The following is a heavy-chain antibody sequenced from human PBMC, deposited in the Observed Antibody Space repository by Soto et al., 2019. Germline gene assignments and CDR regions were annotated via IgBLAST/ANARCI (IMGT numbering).Heavy chain of an antibody. CDR2: ISWNSGSI. V-gene: IGHV3-9*01. D-gene: IGHD2-2*01. J-gene: IGHJ3*02. CDR3: APLDQRNDAFDI. CDR1: GFTFDDYA. Sequence: EVQLVESGGGLVQHGRSLRLSCAASGFTFDDYAMHWVRQAPGKGLGWVSGISWNSGSIGYADSVKGRFTISSDNAKNALYLRMNSLRAEYTALYDCAPLDQRNDAFDICGRGTNVTVAS.